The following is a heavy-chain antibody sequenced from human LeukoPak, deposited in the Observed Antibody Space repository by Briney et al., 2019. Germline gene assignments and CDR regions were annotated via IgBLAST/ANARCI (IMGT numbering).Heavy chain of an antibody. J-gene: IGHJ4*02. D-gene: IGHD6-19*01. CDR2: ISTADGST. CDR1: GYTFTSYA. Sequence: ASVKVSCKASGYTFTSYAMHWVRQAPGQRLEWIGWISTADGSTKYSQKFPGRVTISRDTFASTVYMELSRLTSEDTAVYYCARDREGSGWYYFDYWGQGTLATVSS. CDR3: ARDREGSGWYYFDY. V-gene: IGHV1-3*04.